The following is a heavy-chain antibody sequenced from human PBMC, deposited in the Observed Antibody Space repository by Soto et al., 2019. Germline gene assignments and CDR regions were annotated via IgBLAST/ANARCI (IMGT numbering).Heavy chain of an antibody. Sequence: GESLKISCKGSGYSFTSYWISWVRQMPGKGLEWMGRIDPSDSYTNYSPSFQGHVTISADKSISTAYLQWSSLKASDTAMYYCAGDKVYYYYYGMDVWGQGTTVTSP. CDR2: IDPSDSYT. J-gene: IGHJ6*02. D-gene: IGHD2-21*02. V-gene: IGHV5-10-1*01. CDR3: AGDKVYYYYYGMDV. CDR1: GYSFTSYW.